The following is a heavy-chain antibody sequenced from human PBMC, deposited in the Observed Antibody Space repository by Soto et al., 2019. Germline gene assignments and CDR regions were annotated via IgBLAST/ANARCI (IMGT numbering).Heavy chain of an antibody. CDR2: IIPMFDTT. J-gene: IGHJ4*02. V-gene: IGHV1-69*01. CDR3: TRHRGYSSGYWGQDF. CDR1: GGAFGSYA. Sequence: QVQLVQSEAEVKKPGSSVKVSCKASGGAFGSYAINWVRQAPGQGLEWMGGIIPMFDTTNYAQRFQGRVTVTADESTSTVYLELTRLRSEDTAMYYCTRHRGYSSGYWGQDFWGQGTLVTVSS. D-gene: IGHD5-12*01.